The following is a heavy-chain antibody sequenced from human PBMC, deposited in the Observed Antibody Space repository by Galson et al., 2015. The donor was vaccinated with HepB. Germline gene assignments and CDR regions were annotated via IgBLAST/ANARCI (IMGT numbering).Heavy chain of an antibody. CDR1: GFSFSNVV. Sequence: SLRLSCAASGFSFSNVVMNWVRQAPGKGLEWVSTISSSGDSTVYADSVKGRFTISRDNSKNTLYLQMDSLRAEDTAFYYCAQPEAFDYWGQGTLVTVSA. V-gene: IGHV3-23*01. CDR2: ISSSGDST. CDR3: AQPEAFDY. J-gene: IGHJ4*02.